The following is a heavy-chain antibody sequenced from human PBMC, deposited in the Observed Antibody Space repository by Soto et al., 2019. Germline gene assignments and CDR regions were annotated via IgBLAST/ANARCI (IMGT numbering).Heavy chain of an antibody. D-gene: IGHD3-10*01. J-gene: IGHJ6*02. V-gene: IGHV3-53*01. CDR3: ARGRYYYGSGGGYGMDV. CDR1: GFTVSSNY. CDR2: IYSGGST. Sequence: EVQLVESGGGLIQPGGSLRLSCAASGFTVSSNYMSWVRQAPGKGLEWVSVIYSGGSTYYADSVKGRFTISRDNSKNTLYLQMNSRRAEDTAVYYCARGRYYYGSGGGYGMDVWGQGTTVTVSS.